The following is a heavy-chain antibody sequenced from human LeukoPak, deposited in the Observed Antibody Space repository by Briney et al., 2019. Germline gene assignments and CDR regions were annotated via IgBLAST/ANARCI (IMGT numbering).Heavy chain of an antibody. V-gene: IGHV1-46*01. J-gene: IGHJ3*02. CDR3: ARGNILTDYYYDAFDI. CDR1: GYTFISYY. CDR2: INPSGGST. D-gene: IGHD3-9*01. Sequence: ASVTVSCKSSGYTFISYYLHWMRQAPGQGLEWMGIINPSGGSTDYAQKLQGRVTVTRDTSTSTVYMELSSLRSEDTAVYYCARGNILTDYYYDAFDIWGQGTLVTVSS.